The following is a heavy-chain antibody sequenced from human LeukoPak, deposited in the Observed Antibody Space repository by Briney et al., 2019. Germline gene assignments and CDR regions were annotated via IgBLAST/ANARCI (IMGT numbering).Heavy chain of an antibody. Sequence: SVKVSCKASGGTFSSYAISWVRQAPGQGLEWMGGIIPIFGTANYAQKFQGRVTITADESTSTAYMELSSLRSEDTAVYYCASFRTTVLNSVPNWGQGTLVTVSS. CDR3: ASFRTTVLNSVPN. CDR2: IIPIFGTA. J-gene: IGHJ4*02. D-gene: IGHD4-17*01. CDR1: GGTFSSYA. V-gene: IGHV1-69*01.